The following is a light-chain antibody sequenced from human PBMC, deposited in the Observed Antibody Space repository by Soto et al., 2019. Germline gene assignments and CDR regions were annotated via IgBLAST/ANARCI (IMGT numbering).Light chain of an antibody. CDR2: DVS. Sequence: QSALTQPASVSGSPGQSITISCTGTSSDVGGYNYVSWYQQHPGKAPKLMIYDVSNRPSGVSNRFSGSKSGNTASLTISGLQAEDEADYYCSSYTSSSFFGPGTKVTVL. CDR1: SSDVGGYNY. J-gene: IGLJ1*01. V-gene: IGLV2-14*01. CDR3: SSYTSSSF.